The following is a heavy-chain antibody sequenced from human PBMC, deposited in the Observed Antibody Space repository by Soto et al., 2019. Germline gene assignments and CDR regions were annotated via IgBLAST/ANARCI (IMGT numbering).Heavy chain of an antibody. Sequence: SVKVSCKASGGTFSSYAISWVRQAPGQVLEWMGGIIPIFGTANYAQKFQGRVTITADESTSTAYMELSSLRSEDTAVYYCARVSQKDYYDSSGYLGSRASDIWGQGTMVTVSS. J-gene: IGHJ3*02. D-gene: IGHD3-22*01. CDR1: GGTFSSYA. CDR2: IIPIFGTA. V-gene: IGHV1-69*13. CDR3: ARVSQKDYYDSSGYLGSRASDI.